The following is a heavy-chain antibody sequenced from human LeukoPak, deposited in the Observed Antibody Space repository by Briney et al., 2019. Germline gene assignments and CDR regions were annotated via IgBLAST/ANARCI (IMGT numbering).Heavy chain of an antibody. CDR2: IWYDGSNK. CDR1: GFTFNSYD. CDR3: ARDRGRGATRFMTV. V-gene: IGHV3-33*01. J-gene: IGHJ6*02. Sequence: GGSLRLSCAASGFTFNSYDLHWVRQAPGKGLEWVAAIWYDGSNKYYADSVKGRFSISRDNSKNTLYLQMNSLRDEETAVYYCARDRGRGATRFMTVWGQGTTVTDSS. D-gene: IGHD5-12*01.